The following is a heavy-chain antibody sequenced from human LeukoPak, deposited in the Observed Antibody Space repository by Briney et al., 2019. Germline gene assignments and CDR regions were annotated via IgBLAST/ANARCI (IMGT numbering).Heavy chain of an antibody. Sequence: GGSLRLSCAASGFTFSSYDMHWVRQPTGKGLEWVSAIGTAGDTYYSHSVKGRFTISRDNAKNSLYLQMNSLRAEDTAVYYCAKDGGGYCSGGSCYYFDYWGQGTLVTVSS. CDR2: IGTAGDT. D-gene: IGHD2-15*01. J-gene: IGHJ4*02. CDR1: GFTFSSYD. CDR3: AKDGGGYCSGGSCYYFDY. V-gene: IGHV3-13*01.